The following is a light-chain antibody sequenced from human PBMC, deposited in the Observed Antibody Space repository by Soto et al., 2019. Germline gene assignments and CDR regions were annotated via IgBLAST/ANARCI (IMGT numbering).Light chain of an antibody. J-gene: IGLJ2*01. CDR1: SSNIGAGYD. CDR3: QSYDRSLSGSV. CDR2: GNS. V-gene: IGLV1-40*01. Sequence: QSVLTQPPPVSGAPGQRVTISCTGSSSNIGAGYDVHWYQQVPGTAPKLLIHGNSNRPSGVPDRFSGSKSGTSASLAITGLQAEDEADYYCQSYDRSLSGSVFGGGTKVTVL.